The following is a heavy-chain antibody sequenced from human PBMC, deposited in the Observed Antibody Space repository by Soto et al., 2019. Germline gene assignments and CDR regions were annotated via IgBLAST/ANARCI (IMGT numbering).Heavy chain of an antibody. V-gene: IGHV3-23*01. CDR2: ITGGDTGT. CDR1: GFTFSTYA. D-gene: IGHD6-13*01. J-gene: IGHJ6*04. CDR3: AREIAAAV. Sequence: EVQLLESGGGLVQPGGSLRLSCAASGFTFSTYAMSWVRQAPGKGLEWVSAITGGDTGTYYADSVKGRFTISRDNSKNTLYLQMNSLRAEDSSEYYCAREIAAAVWGKGTTVTVSS.